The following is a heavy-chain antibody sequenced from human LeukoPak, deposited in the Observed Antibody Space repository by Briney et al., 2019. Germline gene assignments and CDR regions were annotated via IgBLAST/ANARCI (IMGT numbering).Heavy chain of an antibody. CDR3: ARLEEEYYFDY. D-gene: IGHD1-1*01. J-gene: IGHJ4*02. CDR1: GGSISSGDYY. CDR2: IYYSGST. Sequence: SETLSLTCTVSGGSISSGDYYWRWIRQPPGKGLEWIGYIYYSGSTYYNPSLKSRVTISVDTSKNQFSLKLSSVTAADTAVYYCARLEEEYYFDYWGQGTLVTVSS. V-gene: IGHV4-30-4*08.